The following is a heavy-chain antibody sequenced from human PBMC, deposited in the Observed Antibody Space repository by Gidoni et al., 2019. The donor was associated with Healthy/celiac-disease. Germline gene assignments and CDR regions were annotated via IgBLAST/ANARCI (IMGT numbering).Heavy chain of an antibody. Sequence: NSGNTGYAQKFQGRVTMTRNTSISTAYMELSSLRSEDTAVYYCAREARCSGGSCYNNWFDPWGQGTLVTVSS. V-gene: IGHV1-8*01. CDR3: AREARCSGGSCYNNWFDP. CDR2: NSGNT. D-gene: IGHD2-15*01. J-gene: IGHJ5*02.